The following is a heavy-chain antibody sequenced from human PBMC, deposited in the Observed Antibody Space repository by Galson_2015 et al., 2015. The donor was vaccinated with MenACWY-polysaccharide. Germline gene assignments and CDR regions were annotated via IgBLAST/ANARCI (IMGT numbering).Heavy chain of an antibody. V-gene: IGHV4-31*03. CDR1: RGSIGSGGYY. CDR3: ARGRGKYFGSGTPSYFDF. J-gene: IGHJ4*02. Sequence: TLSLTCTLSRGSIGSGGYYWNWLRHRPGKGLEWLGYIYFDGTTHYNPSLESRTYISEAPSNNQFSPTLTSVTAADTAVYYCARGRGKYFGSGTPSYFDFWGQGIQVTVSS. CDR2: IYFDGTT. D-gene: IGHD3-10*01.